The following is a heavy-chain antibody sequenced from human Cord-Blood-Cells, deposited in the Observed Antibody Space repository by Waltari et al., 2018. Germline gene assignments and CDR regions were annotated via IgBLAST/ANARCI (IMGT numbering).Heavy chain of an antibody. V-gene: IGHV4-34*01. Sequence: QVQLQQWGAGLLKPSETLSLTCAVYGGSFSGYYWSWIRQPPGKGLEWIGKINHSGNTNDNPPLKSRVTISVDTSKNQFSLKVGAVSAADTAVYYAARGRRIAVAGNFDYRGQGTLVTVSS. CDR3: ARGRRIAVAGNFDY. CDR1: GGSFSGYY. J-gene: IGHJ4*02. CDR2: INHSGNT. D-gene: IGHD6-19*01.